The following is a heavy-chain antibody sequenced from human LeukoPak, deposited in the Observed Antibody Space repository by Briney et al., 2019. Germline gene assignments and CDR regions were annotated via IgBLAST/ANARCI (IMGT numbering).Heavy chain of an antibody. V-gene: IGHV3-53*01. CDR2: IYSGGST. Sequence: GGSLRLSCAASGFTVSSNYMSWVRQAPGKGLEWVSVIYSGGSTYYADSVKGRFTISRDNSKNTLYLQVNSLRAEDTAVYYCARDEVIDRHWYFDLWGRGTLVTVSS. J-gene: IGHJ2*01. CDR1: GFTVSSNY. D-gene: IGHD2-21*01. CDR3: ARDEVIDRHWYFDL.